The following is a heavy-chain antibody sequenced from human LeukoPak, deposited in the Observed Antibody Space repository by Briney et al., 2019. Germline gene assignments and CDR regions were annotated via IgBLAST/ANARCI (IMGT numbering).Heavy chain of an antibody. CDR2: ISSSSSYI. J-gene: IGHJ4*02. CDR3: ARVGRKVTYYFDY. CDR1: GFTFSSYS. V-gene: IGHV3-21*01. D-gene: IGHD5-18*01. Sequence: GGSLRLSCAASGFTFSSYSMNWVRQAPGKGLEWVSSISSSSSYIYYADSVKGRFTISRDNAKNSLYLQMNSLRAEDTAVYYCARVGRKVTYYFDYWGQGTLVTVSS.